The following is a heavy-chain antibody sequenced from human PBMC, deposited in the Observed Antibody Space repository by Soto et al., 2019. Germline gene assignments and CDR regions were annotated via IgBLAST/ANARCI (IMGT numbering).Heavy chain of an antibody. V-gene: IGHV3-74*01. CDR1: GFTFSSYL. D-gene: IGHD3-22*01. CDR3: ARDYYKYYDSSGYYRSPAY. CDR2: INSDGSST. J-gene: IGHJ4*02. Sequence: PRGSLRLSCAASGFTFSSYLMHWVRQAPGKGLVWVSRINSDGSSTTYADSVKGRFTISRDNSRNTLFLQMNSLRAEDTAVYYCARDYYKYYDSSGYYRSPAYWGQGTLVTVSS.